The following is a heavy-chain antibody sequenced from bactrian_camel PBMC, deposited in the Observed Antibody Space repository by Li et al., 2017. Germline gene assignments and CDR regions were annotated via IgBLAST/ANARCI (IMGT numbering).Heavy chain of an antibody. CDR1: GYDISRCG. CDR3: AAGQHVWYTSYNY. CDR2: ISWAGRST. D-gene: IGHD2*01. J-gene: IGHJ4*01. V-gene: IGHV3S60*01. Sequence: QVQLVESGGGSVQAGGSLKLSCVGLGYDISRCGMGWHRQVQGKEREEVSCISWAGRSTYYADSVKGRFTVSRDNAKNTLYLQMNSLKPEDTAVYYCAAGQHVWYTSYNYWGQGTQVTVS.